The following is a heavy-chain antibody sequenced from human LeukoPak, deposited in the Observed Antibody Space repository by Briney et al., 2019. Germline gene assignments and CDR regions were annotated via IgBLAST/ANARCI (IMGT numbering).Heavy chain of an antibody. V-gene: IGHV3-43D*04. D-gene: IGHD6-19*01. CDR3: ARGKPPTGWLTDF. Sequence: GGSLRLSCAASGYTFHNHAMHWVRQALGKGPEWVSLIVWDSSRTHYRESVKGRFTISRDNSKNSLFLQMNSLRAEDTALYYCARGKPPTGWLTDFWGQGTLVTVST. CDR1: GYTFHNHA. J-gene: IGHJ4*02. CDR2: IVWDSSRT.